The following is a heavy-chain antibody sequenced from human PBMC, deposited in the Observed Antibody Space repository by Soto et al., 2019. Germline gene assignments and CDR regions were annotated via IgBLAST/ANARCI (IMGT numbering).Heavy chain of an antibody. Sequence: ASVKVSCKVSGYTLTELSMHWVRQAPGKGLEWMGGFDPEDGDTIYAQKFQGRVTMTEGTSTDTAYMELSSLRSEDTAVYYCATVRGSYYHGKYYGMDVWGQGTTVTVSS. V-gene: IGHV1-24*01. CDR3: ATVRGSYYHGKYYGMDV. D-gene: IGHD1-26*01. CDR2: FDPEDGDT. CDR1: GYTLTELS. J-gene: IGHJ6*02.